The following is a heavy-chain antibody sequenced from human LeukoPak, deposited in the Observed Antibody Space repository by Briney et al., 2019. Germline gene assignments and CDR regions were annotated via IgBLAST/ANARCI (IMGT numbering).Heavy chain of an antibody. D-gene: IGHD2-21*02. J-gene: IGHJ4*02. CDR1: GFTFSGYS. Sequence: PGESLKISCAASGFTFSGYSMNWVRQAPGKGLEWVAFIRYDGSNKYYADSVKGRFTISRDNSKNTLYLQMNSLRAEDTAVYYCAKDFEAYCGGDCYSFCDYWGQGTLVTVSS. CDR3: AKDFEAYCGGDCYSFCDY. CDR2: IRYDGSNK. V-gene: IGHV3-30*02.